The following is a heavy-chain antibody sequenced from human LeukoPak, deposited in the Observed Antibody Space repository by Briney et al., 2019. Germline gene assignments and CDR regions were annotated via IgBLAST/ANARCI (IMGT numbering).Heavy chain of an antibody. Sequence: PGRSLRLSCAASGFTFDDYAMHWVRQAPGKGLEWVSGISWNSGSIGYADSVKGRFTISRDNAKNSLYLQMNSLRAEDTALYYCAKDTKQQLVEVFDYWGQGTLVTVSS. CDR2: ISWNSGSI. V-gene: IGHV3-9*01. CDR3: AKDTKQQLVEVFDY. J-gene: IGHJ4*02. D-gene: IGHD6-13*01. CDR1: GFTFDDYA.